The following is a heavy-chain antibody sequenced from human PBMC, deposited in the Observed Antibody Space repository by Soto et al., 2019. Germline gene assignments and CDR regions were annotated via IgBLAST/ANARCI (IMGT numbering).Heavy chain of an antibody. Sequence: PSERLSLTCTVYGASVGSGSSYWTWIRQPPWKGLEGFGYTDHRERTHRNPSPRSPVTISIHTYENEFPLTVNSVTAADTAVYYCASARLGICPNGVCHTREYYFDYWGQGTLVTVSS. CDR3: ASARLGICPNGVCHTREYYFDY. D-gene: IGHD2-8*01. V-gene: IGHV4-61*01. CDR2: TDHRERT. J-gene: IGHJ4*02. CDR1: GASVGSGSSY.